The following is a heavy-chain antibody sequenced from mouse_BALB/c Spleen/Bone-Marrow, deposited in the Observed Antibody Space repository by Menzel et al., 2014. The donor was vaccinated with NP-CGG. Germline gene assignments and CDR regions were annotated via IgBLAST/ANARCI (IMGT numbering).Heavy chain of an antibody. CDR3: ARGIYYDSTWFAY. CDR2: ISTYSGNT. D-gene: IGHD2-4*01. CDR1: GYTFTDYA. V-gene: IGHV1-67*01. J-gene: IGHJ3*01. Sequence: QVQLKPSGPELVRPGGSVKISCKGSGYTFTDYAMHWVKQRHAKSLEWIGVISTYSGNTNYNQKFKGKATMTVDKSSSTAYMELARLTSEDSAIYYCARGIYYDSTWFAYWGQGTLVTVSA.